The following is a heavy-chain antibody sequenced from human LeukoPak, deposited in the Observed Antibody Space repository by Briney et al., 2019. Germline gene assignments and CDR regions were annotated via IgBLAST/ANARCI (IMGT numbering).Heavy chain of an antibody. D-gene: IGHD2-15*01. Sequence: GGSLRLSCVASGFTLSSYTLNWVRRAPGKGLEWVSVISRRGGTKYYADSVKGRFTISRDNSKNTLYLQMNSLRAEDTAVYYCARDRVVVVLDIWGQGTMVTVSS. V-gene: IGHV3-23*01. J-gene: IGHJ3*02. CDR2: ISRRGGTK. CDR3: ARDRVVVVLDI. CDR1: GFTLSSYT.